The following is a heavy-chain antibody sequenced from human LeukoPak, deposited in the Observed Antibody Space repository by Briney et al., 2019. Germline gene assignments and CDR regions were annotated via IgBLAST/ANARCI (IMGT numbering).Heavy chain of an antibody. D-gene: IGHD3-10*01. CDR2: IWYDGSNK. CDR3: ARNYGSGSYYPDY. J-gene: IGHJ4*02. Sequence: PGRSLRLSCAASGSTFSSYGMHWVRQAPGKGLEWVAVIWYDGSNKYYADSVKGRFTISRDNSKNTLYLQMNSLRAEDTAVYYCARNYGSGSYYPDYWGQGTLVTVSS. CDR1: GSTFSSYG. V-gene: IGHV3-33*01.